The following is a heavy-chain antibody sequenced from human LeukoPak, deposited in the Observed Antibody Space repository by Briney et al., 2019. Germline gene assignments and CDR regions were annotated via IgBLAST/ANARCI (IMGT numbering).Heavy chain of an antibody. CDR2: ISSNGGST. D-gene: IGHD2-2*02. Sequence: PGGSLRLSCSASGFTFSSYAMHWVRQAPGKGLEYVSAISSNGGSTYYADSVKGRFTISRDNSKNTLYLQMSSPRAEDTAVYYCVKDLAGGCSSTSCYTLDYWGQGTLVTVSS. CDR1: GFTFSSYA. CDR3: VKDLAGGCSSTSCYTLDY. V-gene: IGHV3-64D*06. J-gene: IGHJ4*02.